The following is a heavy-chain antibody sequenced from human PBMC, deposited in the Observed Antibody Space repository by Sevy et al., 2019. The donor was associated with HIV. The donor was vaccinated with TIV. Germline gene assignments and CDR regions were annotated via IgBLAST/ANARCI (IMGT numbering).Heavy chain of an antibody. V-gene: IGHV3-48*02. CDR2: ISSSGDTK. D-gene: IGHD3-10*01. Sequence: GGSLRLSCAASGFTFSSFSMNWVRQAPGKGLQWVSYISSSGDTKYYADSVKGRFTISRDNAKNSLYLQMNSLRDEDTAVYYCVKDESGSGNDIWVYWGQGTLVTVSS. J-gene: IGHJ4*02. CDR1: GFTFSSFS. CDR3: VKDESGSGNDIWVY.